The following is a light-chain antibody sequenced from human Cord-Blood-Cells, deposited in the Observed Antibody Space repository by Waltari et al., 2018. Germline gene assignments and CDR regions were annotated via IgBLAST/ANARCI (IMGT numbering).Light chain of an antibody. CDR1: QSISSW. CDR3: QQYNSYPWT. V-gene: IGKV1-5*01. CDR2: DAA. J-gene: IGKJ1*01. Sequence: DIQMTQSPSTLSASVGDRVTITCRASQSISSWLAWYQQKPGKAPKLLIYDAASLESGGPSRFSSSGSGTEFTLTISSLQPDDFATYYCQQYNSYPWTFGQGTKVEIK.